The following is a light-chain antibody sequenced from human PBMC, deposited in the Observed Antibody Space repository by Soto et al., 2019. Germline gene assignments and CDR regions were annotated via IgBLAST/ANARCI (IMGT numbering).Light chain of an antibody. J-gene: IGKJ4*02. CDR3: QQYNSFSKT. V-gene: IGKV1-5*01. Sequence: DIQMTQSPSRLSASVGDRVTITCRASQSIGYWLAWYQQKPGKAPNLLIYAASTLETGVPSRFSGSGFGTEFTLTIASLQPDDSAGYYCQQYNSFSKTFGRGTKVEIK. CDR2: AAS. CDR1: QSIGYW.